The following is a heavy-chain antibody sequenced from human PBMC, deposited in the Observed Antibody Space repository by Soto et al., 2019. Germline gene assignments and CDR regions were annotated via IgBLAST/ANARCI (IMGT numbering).Heavy chain of an antibody. CDR1: GGSFSGYY. V-gene: IGHV4-59*01. Sequence: SSETLSLTCAVYGGSFSGYYRSWIRQPPGKGLEWIGYINYSGRTNYNPSVKSRVTMSVDTSKNQFSLKVNSVTAADTAVYYCARDHPHSYGVYYFDYWGQGTPVTVSS. CDR2: INYSGRT. D-gene: IGHD5-18*01. J-gene: IGHJ4*02. CDR3: ARDHPHSYGVYYFDY.